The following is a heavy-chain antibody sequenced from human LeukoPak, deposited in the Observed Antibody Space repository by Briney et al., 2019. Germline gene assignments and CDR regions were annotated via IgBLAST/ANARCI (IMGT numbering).Heavy chain of an antibody. J-gene: IGHJ4*02. V-gene: IGHV4-59*08. CDR1: GGSISSYY. Sequence: SETLSLTCTVSGGSISSYYWSWIRQPPGKGLEWIGYIYYSGSTNYNPSLKSRVTISVDTSKNQFSLKLSSVTAADTAVYYCARQKESIAARHFDCWGQGTLVTVSS. CDR3: ARQKESIAARHFDC. D-gene: IGHD6-6*01. CDR2: IYYSGST.